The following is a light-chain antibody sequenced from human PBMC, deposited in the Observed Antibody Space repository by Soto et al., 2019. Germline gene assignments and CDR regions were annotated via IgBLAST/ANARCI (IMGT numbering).Light chain of an antibody. V-gene: IGKV3-11*01. J-gene: IGKJ4*01. CDR1: QSVGDY. CDR3: QQRSKLPRT. CDR2: GAS. Sequence: EILLTQSPATLSLSPGERATLSCTASQSVGDYLAWYQQRPGQAPRLLIYGASKRATGIPARFSASGSETDFTLTISSLEPDDFAVYICQQRSKLPRTFGGGTKIEVK.